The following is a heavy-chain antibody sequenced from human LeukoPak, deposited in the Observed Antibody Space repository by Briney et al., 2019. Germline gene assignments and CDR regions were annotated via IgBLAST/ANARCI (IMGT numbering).Heavy chain of an antibody. J-gene: IGHJ6*03. CDR1: GGTFSSYA. CDR2: IIPIFGTA. V-gene: IGHV1-69*06. CDR3: ARAPTGTRGMDV. Sequence: SVKVSCKASGGTFSSYAISWVRQAPGQGLEWMGGIIPIFGTANYAQKFQGRVTITADKSTSTAYMELSSLRSEDTAVYYCARAPTGTRGMDVWGKGTTVTVSS. D-gene: IGHD1-7*01.